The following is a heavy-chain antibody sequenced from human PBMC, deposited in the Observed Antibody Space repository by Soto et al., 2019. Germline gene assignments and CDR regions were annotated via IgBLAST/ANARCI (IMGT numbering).Heavy chain of an antibody. CDR1: GYTFTSYG. CDR2: ISPYNGNT. CDR3: ARDRRYNWNYGWFDP. Sequence: QVQLVQSGAEVKKPGASVKVSCKASGYTFTSYGISWVRQAPGQGLEWMGWISPYNGNTNYAQNLQGRVTMTTDTATSTAYMELRSLRSADTAGYYCARDRRYNWNYGWFDPWGQGTLVTVSS. V-gene: IGHV1-18*01. D-gene: IGHD1-7*01. J-gene: IGHJ5*02.